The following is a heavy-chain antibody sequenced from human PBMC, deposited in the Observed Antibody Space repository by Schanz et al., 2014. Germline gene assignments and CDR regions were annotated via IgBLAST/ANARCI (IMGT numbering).Heavy chain of an antibody. Sequence: EEQLVESGGGFVQPGGSLGLSCVVSGFTVSSDHMSWVRQAPGKGLEWVSGISGSGGSTYYADSVKGRFTISRDNSKNTLYLQMNSLRAEDTSVYFCARVRRRIATPSTPSFRNYYYYAMDVWGQGTTVTVSS. CDR2: ISGSGGST. J-gene: IGHJ6*02. CDR3: ARVRRRIATPSTPSFRNYYYYAMDV. V-gene: IGHV3-23*04. CDR1: GFTVSSDH. D-gene: IGHD6-13*01.